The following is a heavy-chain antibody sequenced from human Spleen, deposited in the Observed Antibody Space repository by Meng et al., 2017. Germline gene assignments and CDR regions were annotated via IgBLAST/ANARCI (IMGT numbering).Heavy chain of an antibody. CDR3: ARVHNTGDSRDY. CDR2: INPNSGGT. V-gene: IGHV1-2*06. CDR1: GYTFTGYY. Sequence: ASVKVSCKASGYTFTGYYMHWVRQAPGQGLEWMGRINPNSGGTNYAQKFQGRVTMTRDTSISTTYMELSSLRSDDTAVYYCARVHNTGDSRDYWGQGTLVTVSS. J-gene: IGHJ4*02. D-gene: IGHD2-21*01.